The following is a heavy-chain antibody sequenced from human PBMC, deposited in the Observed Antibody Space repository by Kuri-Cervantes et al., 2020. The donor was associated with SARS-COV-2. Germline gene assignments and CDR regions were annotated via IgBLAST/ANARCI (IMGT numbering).Heavy chain of an antibody. J-gene: IGHJ4*02. CDR3: ARDLGGGSYYHFEVYFDY. D-gene: IGHD1-26*01. CDR1: GGPFSGYY. CDR2: INHSGST. V-gene: IGHV4-34*01. Sequence: ESLKISCAVYGGPFSGYYWSWIRQPPGKGLEWIGEINHSGSTNYNPSLKSRVTISVDTSKNQFSLKLSSVTAADTAVYYCARDLGGGSYYHFEVYFDYWGQGTLVTVSS.